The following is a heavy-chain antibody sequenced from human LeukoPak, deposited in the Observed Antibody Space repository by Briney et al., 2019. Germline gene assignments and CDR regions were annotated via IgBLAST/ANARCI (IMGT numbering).Heavy chain of an antibody. V-gene: IGHV4-39*07. Sequence: PSETLSLTCTVSGGSISSSSYYWGWIRQPPGKGLEWIGSIYYSGSTYYNPSLKSRVTISVDTSKKQFSLKLSSVTAADTAVYYCAGSYHYYMDVWGKGTTVTVSS. CDR3: AGSYHYYMDV. CDR1: GGSISSSSYY. J-gene: IGHJ6*03. CDR2: IYYSGST.